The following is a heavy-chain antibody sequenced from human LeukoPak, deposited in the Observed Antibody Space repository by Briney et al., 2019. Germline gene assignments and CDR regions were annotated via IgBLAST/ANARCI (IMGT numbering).Heavy chain of an antibody. V-gene: IGHV3-23*01. CDR3: AKTTVTGNYFDY. Sequence: GRSLRLSCAASGCTFSSYAMGWVLQAPGKGLEWVSAISGSGGSTYYADSVKGRFTISRDNSKNTLYLQMNSLRAEDTAVYYCAKTTVTGNYFDYWGQGTLVTVSS. CDR1: GCTFSSYA. D-gene: IGHD4-11*01. J-gene: IGHJ4*02. CDR2: ISGSGGST.